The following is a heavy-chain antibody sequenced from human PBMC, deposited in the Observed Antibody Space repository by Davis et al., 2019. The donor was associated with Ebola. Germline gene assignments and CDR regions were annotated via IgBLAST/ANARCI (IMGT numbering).Heavy chain of an antibody. CDR2: MNPNSGNT. CDR1: GYTFTSYD. CDR3: ARRLVWDWFDP. J-gene: IGHJ5*02. V-gene: IGHV1-8*01. Sequence: AASVKVSCKASGYTFTSYDINWVRQATGQGLEWMGWMNPNSGNTGYAQKFQGRITMTRNISISTAYMELSSLRSDDTAVYYCARRLVWDWFDPWGQGTLVTVSS. D-gene: IGHD6-19*01.